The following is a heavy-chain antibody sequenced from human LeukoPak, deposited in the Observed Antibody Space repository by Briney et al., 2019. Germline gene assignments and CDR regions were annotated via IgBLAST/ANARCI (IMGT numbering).Heavy chain of an antibody. CDR1: GYTFTSYY. Sequence: ASVKVSCKASGYTFTSYYMHWVRQAPGQGLEWMGIINPSGGTTSYAQQFQGRVTMTRDTSTSTVYMELSSLRSEDTAVYYCARDVGADHWFDPWGQGTLVTVSS. J-gene: IGHJ5*02. CDR3: ARDVGADHWFDP. D-gene: IGHD1-26*01. V-gene: IGHV1-46*01. CDR2: INPSGGTT.